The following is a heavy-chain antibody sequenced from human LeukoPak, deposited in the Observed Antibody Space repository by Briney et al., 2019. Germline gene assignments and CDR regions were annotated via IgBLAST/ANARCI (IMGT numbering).Heavy chain of an antibody. J-gene: IGHJ4*02. Sequence: GGSLRLSCAGSGFTFSSYTMNWDRQAPGKGLEWVSSISSSATYIYYADSVRGRFTISRDDAKNSLFLHMNSLRAEDTAVYYCATWDDYGDYVAFEYWGQGTLVTVSS. CDR1: GFTFSSYT. D-gene: IGHD4-17*01. V-gene: IGHV3-21*01. CDR2: ISSSATYI. CDR3: ATWDDYGDYVAFEY.